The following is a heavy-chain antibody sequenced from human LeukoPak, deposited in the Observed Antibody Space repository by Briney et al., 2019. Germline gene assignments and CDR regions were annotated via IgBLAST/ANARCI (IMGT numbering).Heavy chain of an antibody. CDR3: AVLATRTLTGTDY. CDR2: SSSKSQSYST. D-gene: IGHD3-9*01. Sequence: GGSLRLSCATSGLTFSDHHMDWVRRAPGSGLEWIGRSSSKSQSYSTQFAASVKGRFTISRDDSKNLLFLQMNSLKTEDTAVYYCAVLATRTLTGTDYWGQGTLSPSPQ. CDR1: GLTFSDHH. J-gene: IGHJ4*02. V-gene: IGHV3-72*01.